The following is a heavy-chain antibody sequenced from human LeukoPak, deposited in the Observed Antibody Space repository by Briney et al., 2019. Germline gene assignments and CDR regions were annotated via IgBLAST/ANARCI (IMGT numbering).Heavy chain of an antibody. Sequence: GGSLRLSCAASGFTFSSYAMHWVRQAPGKGLEWVAVISYDGSNKYYADSVKGRFTIPRDNSKNTLYLQMNSLRAEDTAVYYCARDPGTQWLVSFRVYWGQGTLVTVSS. J-gene: IGHJ4*02. CDR2: ISYDGSNK. V-gene: IGHV3-30*04. D-gene: IGHD6-19*01. CDR1: GFTFSSYA. CDR3: ARDPGTQWLVSFRVY.